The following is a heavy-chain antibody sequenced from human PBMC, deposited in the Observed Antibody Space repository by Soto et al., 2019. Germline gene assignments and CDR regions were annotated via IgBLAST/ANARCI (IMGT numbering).Heavy chain of an antibody. Sequence: PGESLKISCTGVGYSFTSYWIGWVRQMPGKGLEWMGIIYPGDSDTRYSPSFQGQVTISADKSITTAYLQWSSLKASDTAMYYCARQIYDSDTGPNFQYYFDSWGQGTPVTVSS. J-gene: IGHJ4*02. CDR1: GYSFTSYW. D-gene: IGHD3-22*01. V-gene: IGHV5-51*01. CDR3: ARQIYDSDTGPNFQYYFDS. CDR2: IYPGDSDT.